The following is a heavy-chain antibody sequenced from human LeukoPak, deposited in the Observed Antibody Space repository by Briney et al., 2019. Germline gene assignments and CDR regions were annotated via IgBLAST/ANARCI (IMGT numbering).Heavy chain of an antibody. CDR2: INHSGST. V-gene: IGHV4-34*01. J-gene: IGHJ4*02. CDR3: ARGGRFGVGSDY. D-gene: IGHD3-3*01. CDR1: GGSFSGYY. Sequence: SETLSLTCAVYGGSFSGYYWSWIRQPPGKGLEWIGEINHSGSTNYNPSLKSRVTISVDTSKNQFSLMLSSVTAADTAVYYCARGGRFGVGSDYWGQGTLVTVSS.